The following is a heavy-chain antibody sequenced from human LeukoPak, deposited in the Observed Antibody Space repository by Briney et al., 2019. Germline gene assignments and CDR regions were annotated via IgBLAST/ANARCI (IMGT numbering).Heavy chain of an antibody. CDR3: ARRGSGQWGSFDY. CDR2: IYPGDSDT. V-gene: IGHV5-51*01. CDR1: GYTFSTYW. Sequence: GESLKISCKGSGYTFSTYWTGWVRQMPGKGLEWMGIIYPGDSDTRYSPSFQGQVTISADKSISTAYLQWSSLKASDTAMYYCARRGSGQWGSFDYWGQGTLVTVSS. D-gene: IGHD2-15*01. J-gene: IGHJ4*02.